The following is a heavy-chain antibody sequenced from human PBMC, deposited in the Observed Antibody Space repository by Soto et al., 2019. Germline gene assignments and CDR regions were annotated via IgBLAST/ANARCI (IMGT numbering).Heavy chain of an antibody. J-gene: IGHJ4*02. CDR2: ISSRNGAI. CDR3: ARDEHYAFDY. Sequence: EVQLVESGGALVQPGGSLRLSCAVSGFTFTAYTMNWVRQAPGKGLEWVSYISSRNGAIYADSVKGRFTISTDDAKNSVYLQMDSLRAEDTAVYYCARDEHYAFDYWGQGTLVIVSS. V-gene: IGHV3-48*01. CDR1: GFTFTAYT. D-gene: IGHD4-17*01.